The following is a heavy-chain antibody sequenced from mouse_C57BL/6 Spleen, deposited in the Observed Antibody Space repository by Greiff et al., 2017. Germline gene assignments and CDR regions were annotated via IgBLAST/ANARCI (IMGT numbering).Heavy chain of an antibody. D-gene: IGHD1-1*01. CDR2: ISDGGSYT. CDR1: GFTFSSYA. V-gene: IGHV5-4*01. CDR3: AREEGSSYEAMDY. Sequence: EVKLMESGGGLVKPGGSLKLSCAASGFTFSSYAMSWVRQTPEKRLEWVATISDGGSYTYYPDNVKGRFTISRDNAKNNLYLQMSHLKSEDTAMYYCAREEGSSYEAMDYWGQGTSVTVSS. J-gene: IGHJ4*01.